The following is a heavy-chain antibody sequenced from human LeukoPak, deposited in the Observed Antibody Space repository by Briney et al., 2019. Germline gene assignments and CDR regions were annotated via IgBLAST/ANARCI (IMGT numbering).Heavy chain of an antibody. Sequence: ASVKVSCKVSGYTLTELSMHWVRQAPGKGLEWMGGFDPEDGETIYAQKFQGRVTMTEDTSTDTAYMELSSLRSEDTAVYYCATVLMVYAIPHDAFDIWGQGTMVTVSS. CDR3: ATVLMVYAIPHDAFDI. V-gene: IGHV1-24*01. D-gene: IGHD2-8*01. CDR1: GYTLTELS. J-gene: IGHJ3*02. CDR2: FDPEDGET.